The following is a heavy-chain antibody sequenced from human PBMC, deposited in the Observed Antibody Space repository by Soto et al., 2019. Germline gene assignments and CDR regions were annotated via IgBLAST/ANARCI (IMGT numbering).Heavy chain of an antibody. D-gene: IGHD1-26*01. CDR3: VPISHDPRGYFRELG. V-gene: IGHV3-15*07. CDR2: VKSKSDGGTA. J-gene: IGHJ4*02. Sequence: EVQVVESGGGLVKPGGSLRLSCAASGFTFTNAWMNWVRQAPGKGPEWVGRVKSKSDGGTADYAAPVDGRFTISRDDSKTTVHLQMSSLKTDDTAVYYCVPISHDPRGYFRELGWGQGILVTVS. CDR1: GFTFTNAW.